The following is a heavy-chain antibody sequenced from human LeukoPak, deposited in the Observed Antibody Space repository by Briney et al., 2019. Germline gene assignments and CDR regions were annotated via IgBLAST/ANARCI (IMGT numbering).Heavy chain of an antibody. Sequence: SQTLSLTCAISGDSVSSNSAAWNWIRQSPSRGLEWLGRTYYRSKWYNDYAVSVKSRITINPDTSKNQFSLQLNSVTPEDTAVYYCARNSLYCGGDCYSNPPDYWGQETLVTVSS. J-gene: IGHJ4*02. CDR3: ARNSLYCGGDCYSNPPDY. CDR2: TYYRSKWYN. CDR1: GDSVSSNSAA. V-gene: IGHV6-1*01. D-gene: IGHD2-21*02.